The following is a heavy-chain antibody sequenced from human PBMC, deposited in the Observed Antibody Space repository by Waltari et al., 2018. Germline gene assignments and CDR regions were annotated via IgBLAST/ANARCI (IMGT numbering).Heavy chain of an antibody. J-gene: IGHJ4*02. CDR1: GYSISSGYY. CDR2: IYHSGST. V-gene: IGHV4-38-2*01. CDR3: ARRVPEGPLDY. Sequence: QVQLQESGPGLVKPSETLSLTCAVSGYSISSGYYWGWIRQPPGKGLEWIGSIYHSGSTYYNPSLKSRVTISVDTSKNQFSLKLSSVTAADTAVYYCARRVPEGPLDYWGQGTLVTVSS.